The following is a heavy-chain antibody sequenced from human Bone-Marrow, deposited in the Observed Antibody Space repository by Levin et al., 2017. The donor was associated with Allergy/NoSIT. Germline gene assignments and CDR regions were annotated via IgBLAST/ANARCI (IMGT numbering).Heavy chain of an antibody. Sequence: GGSLRLSCAASGFTLDDYAMYWVRQTPGEGLEWVSAISWNSGNIAYADSVKGRFTISRDNAKNSLYLQMNSLRTEDTAFYYCAKSQGAYFYGVDVLGQGTTVTVSS. CDR1: GFTLDDYA. D-gene: IGHD4/OR15-4a*01. V-gene: IGHV3-9*01. CDR3: AKSQGAYFYGVDV. J-gene: IGHJ6*02. CDR2: ISWNSGNI.